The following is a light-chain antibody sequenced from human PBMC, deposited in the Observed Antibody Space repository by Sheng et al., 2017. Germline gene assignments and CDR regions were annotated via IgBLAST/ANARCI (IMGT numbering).Light chain of an antibody. Sequence: DIVMTQSPATLSVSPGERATLSCRASQSVNNNLAWYQQKPGQAPRLLIYGASTRATGIPARFSGSGSGTEFSLTISSLQPEDFATYYCQQAVSFPYTFGQGTKLEIK. CDR3: QQAVSFPYT. CDR1: QSVNNN. CDR2: GAS. J-gene: IGKJ2*01. V-gene: IGKV3-15*01.